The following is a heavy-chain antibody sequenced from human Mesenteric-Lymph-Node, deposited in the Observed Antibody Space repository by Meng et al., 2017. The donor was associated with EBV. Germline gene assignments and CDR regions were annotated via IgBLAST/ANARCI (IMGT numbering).Heavy chain of an antibody. CDR1: GGSLGGAS. D-gene: IGHD2-8*02. Sequence: QEWGAGLWRLWRTLSLTGAAKGGSLGGASWNWIRQPPGKGLEWIGEIIHGGSPSYNPSLKSRVTISIDTSKNQLSLMLSSVTAADTAVYYCARRPTGIDYWGQGTLVTVSS. CDR2: IIHGGSP. V-gene: IGHV4-34*12. CDR3: ARRPTGIDY. J-gene: IGHJ4*02.